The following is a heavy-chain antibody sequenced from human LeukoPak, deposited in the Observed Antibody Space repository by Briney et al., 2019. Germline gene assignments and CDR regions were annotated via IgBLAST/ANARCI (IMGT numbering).Heavy chain of an antibody. D-gene: IGHD6-19*01. CDR2: INPNSGGT. CDR3: ASGAGPRGAYFDY. CDR1: GYSFTNYD. V-gene: IGHV1-2*02. Sequence: ASVKVSCKASGYSFTNYDINWVRQAPGQGLEWMGWINPNSGGTNYAQKFQGRVTMTRDTSISTAYMELSRLRSDDTAVYYCASGAGPRGAYFDYWGQGTLVTVSS. J-gene: IGHJ4*02.